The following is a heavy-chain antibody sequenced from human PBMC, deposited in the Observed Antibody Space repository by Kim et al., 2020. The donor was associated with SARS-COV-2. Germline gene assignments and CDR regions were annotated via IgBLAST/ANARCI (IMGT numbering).Heavy chain of an antibody. Sequence: ASVKVSCKASGYTFTSYYMHWVRQAPGQGLEWMGIINPSGGSTSYAQKFQGRVTMTRDTSTSTVYMELSSLRSEDTAVYYCARAGGPSLYGSGSALDYWGQGTLVTVSS. V-gene: IGHV1-46*01. CDR3: ARAGGPSLYGSGSALDY. CDR1: GYTFTSYY. D-gene: IGHD3-10*01. CDR2: INPSGGST. J-gene: IGHJ4*02.